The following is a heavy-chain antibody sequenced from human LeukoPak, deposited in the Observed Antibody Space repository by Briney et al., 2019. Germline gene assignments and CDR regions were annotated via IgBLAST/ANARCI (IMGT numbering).Heavy chain of an antibody. CDR2: IYTSGST. V-gene: IGHV4-4*07. CDR1: GGSFSSYY. CDR3: ARDQYYGSGSYTFDP. D-gene: IGHD3-10*01. Sequence: PSETLSLTCTVSGGSFSSYYWSWIRQPAGKGLEWIGRIYTSGSTNYNPSLKSRVTMSVDTSKNQFSLKLSSVTAADTAVYYCARDQYYGSGSYTFDPWGQGTLVTVSS. J-gene: IGHJ5*02.